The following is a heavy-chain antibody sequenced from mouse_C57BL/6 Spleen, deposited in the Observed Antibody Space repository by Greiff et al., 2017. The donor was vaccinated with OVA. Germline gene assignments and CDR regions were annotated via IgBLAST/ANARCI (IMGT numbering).Heavy chain of an antibody. J-gene: IGHJ2*01. CDR2: IYPGSGNN. CDR3: ARYSLLYYFDY. Sequence: QVQLKESGAELVRPGASVKLSCKASGYTFTDYYINWVKQRPGQGLEWIARIYPGSGNNYYNEKFKGKATLTAEKSSSTAYMQLSSLTSEDSAVYFCARYSLLYYFDYWGQGTTLTVSS. V-gene: IGHV1-76*01. CDR1: GYTFTDYY. D-gene: IGHD1-3*01.